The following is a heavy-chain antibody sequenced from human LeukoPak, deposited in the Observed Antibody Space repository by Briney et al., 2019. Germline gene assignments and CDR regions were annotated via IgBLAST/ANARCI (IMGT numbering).Heavy chain of an antibody. CDR3: ARADTAMVMGDY. CDR1: GGSISSGNYY. D-gene: IGHD5-18*01. V-gene: IGHV4-30-4*08. Sequence: SETLSLTCTVSGGSISSGNYYRSWIRQPPGKGLEWIGYIYYSGSTYYNPSLKSRVTISVDTSKNQFSLKLSSVTAADTAVYYCARADTAMVMGDYWGQGTLVTVSS. CDR2: IYYSGST. J-gene: IGHJ4*02.